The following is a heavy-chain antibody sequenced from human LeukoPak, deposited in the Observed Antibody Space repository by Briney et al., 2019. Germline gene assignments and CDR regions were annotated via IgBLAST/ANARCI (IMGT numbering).Heavy chain of an antibody. CDR3: AKDHDSVAAAGNKY. V-gene: IGHV3-23*01. D-gene: IGHD6-13*01. CDR2: ISAIGGGT. J-gene: IGHJ1*01. Sequence: PGVSLRLSCAASDSGFTFSSYAMSRVRQAPGKGLGWVSGISAIGGGTYYADSVKGRFTISRDNSKNTLYLQMNSLRAVDTSVYYCAKDHDSVAAAGNKYWGQGTLVTVSS. CDR1: DSGFTFSSYA.